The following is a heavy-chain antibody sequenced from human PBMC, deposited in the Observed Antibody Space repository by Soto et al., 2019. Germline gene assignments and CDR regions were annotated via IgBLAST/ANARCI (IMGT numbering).Heavy chain of an antibody. CDR1: GFTFSSLH. CDR3: ARVVVVIPPGYYYAMDV. D-gene: IGHD3-22*01. J-gene: IGHJ6*02. CDR2: ITSSSDTI. V-gene: IGHV3-48*02. Sequence: GGSLRLSCAASGFTFSSLHMNWVRQAPGRGLEWVAYITSSSDTIYYSDSVKGRFTISRDNGKNSLFLQMNSLRDEDTAVYYCARVVVVIPPGYYYAMDVWGQGTTVTVSS.